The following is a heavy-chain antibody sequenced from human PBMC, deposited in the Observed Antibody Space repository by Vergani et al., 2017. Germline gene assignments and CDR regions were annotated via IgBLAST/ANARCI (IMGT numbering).Heavy chain of an antibody. CDR2: INWNGGGT. V-gene: IGHV3-20*04. J-gene: IGHJ3*02. D-gene: IGHD2-2*01. CDR1: GFTFDDYG. Sequence: EVQLVESGGGVVRPGGSLRLSCAASGFTFDDYGMSWVRQAPGKGLEWVSGINWNGGGTGYADSVKGRFTISRDNAKNSLYLQMNSLRAEDTAVYYCARVSRAYCSSTSCYAFDIWGQGTMVTVSS. CDR3: ARVSRAYCSSTSCYAFDI.